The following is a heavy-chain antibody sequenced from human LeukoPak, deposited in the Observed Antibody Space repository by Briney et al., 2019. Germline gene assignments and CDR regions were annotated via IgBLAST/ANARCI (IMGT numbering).Heavy chain of an antibody. J-gene: IGHJ5*02. CDR2: ISSSSSYI. V-gene: IGHV3-21*01. D-gene: IGHD3-10*02. Sequence: GGSLRLSCAASGFTFSSYSMNWVRQAPGKGLEWVSSISSSSSYIYYADSVKGRFTISRDNAKNSLYLQMNSLRAEDTAVCYCASMSRQYWFDPWGQGTLVTVSS. CDR3: ASMSRQYWFDP. CDR1: GFTFSSYS.